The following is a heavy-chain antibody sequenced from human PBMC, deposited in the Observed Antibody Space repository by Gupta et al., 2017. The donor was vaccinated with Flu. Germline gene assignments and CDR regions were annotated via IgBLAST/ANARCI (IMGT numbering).Heavy chain of an antibody. CDR1: GFIFRDYG. V-gene: IGHV3-30*03. CDR3: ARDQREYCSGGDCYPQILDF. CDR2: ISYDGSYK. D-gene: IGHD2-15*01. J-gene: IGHJ4*02. Sequence: QVQLVESGGGVVQPGRSLRLSCAASGFIFRDYGIHWVRQAPGKGLEWVAVISYDGSYKYYGDSVKGRFTISRDNSKNTLYLEMNSLRPDDTAMYYCARDQREYCSGGDCYPQILDFWGQGSLVTVS.